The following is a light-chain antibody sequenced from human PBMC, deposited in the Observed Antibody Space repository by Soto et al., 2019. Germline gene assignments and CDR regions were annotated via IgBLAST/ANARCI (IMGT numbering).Light chain of an antibody. CDR1: SSNIGSNT. J-gene: IGLJ2*01. Sequence: QTVVTQPPSASGTPGQRVTISCSGSSSNIGSNTVNWYQQLPGTAPKLLMYSNNQRPSGVPDRFSGSQSGTSASLAISGLQSEDEADYYCAAWDGSLNEVLFGGGTKLTVL. CDR2: SNN. CDR3: AAWDGSLNEVL. V-gene: IGLV1-44*01.